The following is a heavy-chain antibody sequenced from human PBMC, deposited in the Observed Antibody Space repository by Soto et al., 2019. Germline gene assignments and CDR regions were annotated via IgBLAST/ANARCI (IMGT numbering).Heavy chain of an antibody. CDR3: ARSLVAATRSFDY. CDR2: IYPGDSDT. V-gene: IGHV5-51*01. D-gene: IGHD2-15*01. J-gene: IGHJ4*02. Sequence: ASVKVSCKASGYTFTGYYMHWVRQAPGQGLEWMGIIYPGDSDTRYSPSFQGQVTISADKSISTAYLQWSSLKASDTAMYYCARSLVAATRSFDYWGQGTLVTVSS. CDR1: GYTFTGYY.